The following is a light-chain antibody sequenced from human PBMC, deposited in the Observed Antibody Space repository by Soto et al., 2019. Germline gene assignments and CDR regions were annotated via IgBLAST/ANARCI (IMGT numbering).Light chain of an antibody. CDR1: QSVSSN. V-gene: IGKV3-15*01. CDR2: GAS. Sequence: EIVMTQSPATLYVSPGDRATLSCRASQSVSSNLAWYQQKHGQGHRLLIYGASTRVTGIPARFSGSRSGTVVTLTTSILHSEDFAYYYCQQYNSWPPWTFGRGTNLEIK. J-gene: IGKJ2*02. CDR3: QQYNSWPPWT.